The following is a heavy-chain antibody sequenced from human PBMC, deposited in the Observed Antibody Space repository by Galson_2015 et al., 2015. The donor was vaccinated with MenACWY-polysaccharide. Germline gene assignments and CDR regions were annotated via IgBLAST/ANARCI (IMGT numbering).Heavy chain of an antibody. V-gene: IGHV1-2*02. D-gene: IGHD2-2*01. J-gene: IGHJ6*02. CDR3: ARVRYCSSTSCYGGYYYGMDV. CDR1: GYTFTGYY. Sequence: QSGAEVKKPGASVKVSCKASGYTFTGYYMHWVRQAPGQGLEWMGWINPNSGGTNYAQKFQGRVTMTRDTSISTAYMELSRLRSDDTAVNYCARVRYCSSTSCYGGYYYGMDVWGQGTTVTVSS. CDR2: INPNSGGT.